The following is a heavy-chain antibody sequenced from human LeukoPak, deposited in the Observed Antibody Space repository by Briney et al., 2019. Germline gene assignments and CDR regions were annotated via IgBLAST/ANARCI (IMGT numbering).Heavy chain of an antibody. J-gene: IGHJ5*02. Sequence: ASVKVSCKASGYTFTSYGISWVRQAPGQGLEWMGWISAYNGNTNYAQKLQGRVTMTTDTSTSTAYMELRSLRSDDTAVYYCARAISPIVSCWFDPWGQGTLVTVSS. D-gene: IGHD2-15*01. CDR1: GYTFTSYG. CDR3: ARAISPIVSCWFDP. V-gene: IGHV1-18*01. CDR2: ISAYNGNT.